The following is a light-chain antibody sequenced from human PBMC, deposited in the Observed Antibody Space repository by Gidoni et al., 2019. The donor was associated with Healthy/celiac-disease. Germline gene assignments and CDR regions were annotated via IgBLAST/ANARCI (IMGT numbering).Light chain of an antibody. J-gene: IGKJ2*01. V-gene: IGKV4-1*01. CDR2: WAS. Sequence: DIVMTQSPDSLAVSLGERATIHCKSSQSVLYSSNNKNYLAWYQQKPGQPPKLLIYWASTRESGVPDRFSGSGSGTDVTLTISSLQAEDVAVYYCQQYYSTPTFGQGTKLEIK. CDR3: QQYYSTPT. CDR1: QSVLYSSNNKNY.